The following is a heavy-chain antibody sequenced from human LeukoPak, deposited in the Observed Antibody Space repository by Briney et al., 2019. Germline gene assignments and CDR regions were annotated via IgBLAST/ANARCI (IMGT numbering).Heavy chain of an antibody. D-gene: IGHD5-12*01. V-gene: IGHV3-23*01. CDR1: GFTFSSYG. CDR2: ISGSGGST. CDR3: AKDLDIVATTPAYFDY. J-gene: IGHJ4*02. Sequence: GGSLRLSCAASGFTFSSYGMSWVRQAPGKGLEWVSAISGSGGSTYYADSVKGRFTISRDNSKNTLYLQMNSLRAEDTAVYYCAKDLDIVATTPAYFDYWGQGTLVTVSS.